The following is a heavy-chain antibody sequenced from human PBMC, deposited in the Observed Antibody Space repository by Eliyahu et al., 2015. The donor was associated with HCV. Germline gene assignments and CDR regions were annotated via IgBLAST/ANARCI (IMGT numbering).Heavy chain of an antibody. CDR2: IKQDGSEK. V-gene: IGHV3-7*01. Sequence: EVQLVESGGGLVQPGGSLRLSCAXSGFTFSSYWMXWVRQAPGKGLEWVANIKQDGSEKYYVDSVKGRFTISRDNAKNSLYLQMNSLRAEDTAVYYCARDEGRGGFGYWGQGTLVTVSS. J-gene: IGHJ4*02. CDR1: GFTFSSYW. CDR3: ARDEGRGGFGY. D-gene: IGHD3-16*01.